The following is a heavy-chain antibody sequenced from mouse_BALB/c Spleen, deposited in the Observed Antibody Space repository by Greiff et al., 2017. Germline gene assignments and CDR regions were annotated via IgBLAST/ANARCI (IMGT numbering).Heavy chain of an antibody. J-gene: IGHJ4*01. CDR3: SRNGVNPPYYYAMDY. V-gene: IGHV2-6-4*01. Sequence: VHLVESGPGLVEPSQSLSITCTVSGFSLSSYSVHWVRQPPGKGLEWLGRIWGGGSTDYNSALKSRRSIRKDNAKSKVFLNMNRLQTDDTAMYYCSRNGVNPPYYYAMDYWGQGTSVTVSS. D-gene: IGHD1-1*02. CDR2: IWGGGST. CDR1: GFSLSSYS.